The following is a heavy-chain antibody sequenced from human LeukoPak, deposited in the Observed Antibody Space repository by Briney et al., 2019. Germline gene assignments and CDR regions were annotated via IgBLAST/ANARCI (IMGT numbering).Heavy chain of an antibody. CDR1: GGSFSGYY. V-gene: IGHV4-34*01. Sequence: SETLSLTCAVYGGSFSGYYWSWIRQPPGKGLEWIGEINHSGSTNYNPSLKSQVTISVDTSKNQFSLKLSSVTAADTAVYYCARVHAWIQLWYLKDPHWYFDLWGRGTLVTVSS. CDR2: INHSGST. CDR3: ARVHAWIQLWYLKDPHWYFDL. J-gene: IGHJ2*01. D-gene: IGHD5-18*01.